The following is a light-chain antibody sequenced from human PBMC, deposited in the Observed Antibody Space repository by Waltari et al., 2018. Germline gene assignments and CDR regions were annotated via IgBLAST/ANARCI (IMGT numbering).Light chain of an antibody. CDR3: QQYFDTPYT. J-gene: IGKJ2*01. V-gene: IGKV4-1*01. CDR1: QRVLYSSSHKNY. CDR2: WAS. Sequence: DIVMTQSPDSLAVSLGERATINCKSSQRVLYSSSHKNYLACYQQKPGQPPKLIIYWASTRESGVPDRFSGSGSGTDFTLSISSLQAEDMAIYYCQQYFDTPYTFGQGTKREIK.